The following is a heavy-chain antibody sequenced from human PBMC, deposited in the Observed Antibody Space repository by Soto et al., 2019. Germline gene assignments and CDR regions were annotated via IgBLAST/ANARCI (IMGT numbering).Heavy chain of an antibody. J-gene: IGHJ4*02. CDR3: ARGLSVTHFDN. V-gene: IGHV4-31*03. CDR2: IYYSWST. D-gene: IGHD4-17*01. CDR1: GGSISTGGYY. Sequence: QVQLQESGPGLVKPSQTLSLTCTVSGGSISTGGYYWTWIRQHPGKGLEWIGYIYYSWSTYYNPSLKSRVTISVDTSKNQFSLKLSSVTAADTAVYFCARGLSVTHFDNWGQGTLVTVSS.